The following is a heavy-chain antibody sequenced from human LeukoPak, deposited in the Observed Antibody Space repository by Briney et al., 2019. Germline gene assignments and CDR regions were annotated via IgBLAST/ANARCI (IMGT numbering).Heavy chain of an antibody. D-gene: IGHD3-22*01. CDR1: GFTFDDYA. CDR3: AKDTVEYYYDSSGYYPAPTNGRDV. Sequence: GRSLRLSCAASGFTFDDYAMHWVRQAPGKGLEWGSGISWNSGSIGYADSVKGRFTISRDNAKNSLYLQMNSLRAEDTALYYCAKDTVEYYYDSSGYYPAPTNGRDVWGQGTTVTVSS. V-gene: IGHV3-9*01. J-gene: IGHJ6*02. CDR2: ISWNSGSI.